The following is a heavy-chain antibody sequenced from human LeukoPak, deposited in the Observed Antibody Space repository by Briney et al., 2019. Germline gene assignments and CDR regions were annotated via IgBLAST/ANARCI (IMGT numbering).Heavy chain of an antibody. CDR1: GGSISSSNYH. J-gene: IGHJ6*02. D-gene: IGHD6-19*01. CDR3: ASSVAVSPSGYYGMDV. CDR2: IYYSGST. V-gene: IGHV4-39*01. Sequence: SETLSLTCSVSGGSISSSNYHWGWIRQPPGKGLEWIGSIYYSGSTYHNPSLKGRLTISVDMPKNQFSLKLSSVTAADTAVYYCASSVAVSPSGYYGMDVWGQGTTVTVSS.